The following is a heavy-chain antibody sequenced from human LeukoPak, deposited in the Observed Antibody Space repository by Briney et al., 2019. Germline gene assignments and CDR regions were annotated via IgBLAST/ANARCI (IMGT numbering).Heavy chain of an antibody. Sequence: GGSLRLSCTASGFTFGDYAMSWVRQAPRKGLEWVGFIRSKAYGGTTEYAASVKGRFTISRDDSKSIAYLQMNSLKTEDTAVYYSTSGEGYYYDSSGPDYWGQGTLVTVSS. V-gene: IGHV3-49*04. D-gene: IGHD3-22*01. CDR3: TSGEGYYYDSSGPDY. CDR1: GFTFGDYA. CDR2: IRSKAYGGTT. J-gene: IGHJ4*02.